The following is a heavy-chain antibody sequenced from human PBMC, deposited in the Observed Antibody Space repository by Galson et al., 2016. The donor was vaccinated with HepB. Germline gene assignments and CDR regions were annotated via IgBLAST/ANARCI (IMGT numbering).Heavy chain of an antibody. CDR3: ASSYGDYQYGYFDY. J-gene: IGHJ4*02. V-gene: IGHV1-69*13. CDR1: GGFFSSYA. Sequence: SVKVSCKASGGFFSSYAFNWVRQAPGQGLEWMGGLIPLFGAANYTQKFQDRLTITADESTSTVHMELSSLRSEDTAVYYCASSYGDYQYGYFDYWGRGTLVSVSS. CDR2: LIPLFGAA. D-gene: IGHD4-17*01.